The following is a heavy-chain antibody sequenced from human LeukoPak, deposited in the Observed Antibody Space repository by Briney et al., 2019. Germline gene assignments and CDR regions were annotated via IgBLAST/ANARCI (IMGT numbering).Heavy chain of an antibody. V-gene: IGHV1-69*05. J-gene: IGHJ4*02. CDR3: ASIPHDYGDYEDY. D-gene: IGHD4-17*01. CDR1: GGTFSSYA. CDR2: IIPIFGTA. Sequence: SVKVSCKASGGTFSSYAISWVRQAPGQGLEWMGGIIPIFGTANYAQKFQGRVTITTDESTSTAYMELSSLRSEDTAVYYCASIPHDYGDYEDYRGQGTLVTVSS.